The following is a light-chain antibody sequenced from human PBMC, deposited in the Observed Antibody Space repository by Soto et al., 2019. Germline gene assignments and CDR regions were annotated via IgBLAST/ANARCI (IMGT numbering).Light chain of an antibody. CDR3: QQYGTSVLT. CDR1: QSVNNAY. J-gene: IGKJ4*01. Sequence: EIVLTQSPGTLSLSPGERATLSCRASQSVNNAYLAWYQQKPGQAPRLLIYDASKRATGIPDRFSGSGSGTDFTLTISRLEPEDSAVYYCQQYGTSVLTFGGGTKVEIK. V-gene: IGKV3-20*01. CDR2: DAS.